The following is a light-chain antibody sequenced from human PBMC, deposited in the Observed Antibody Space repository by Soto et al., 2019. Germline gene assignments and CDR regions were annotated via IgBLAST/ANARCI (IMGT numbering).Light chain of an antibody. CDR1: SGDVGAYNF. CDR3: SSYTSSSSYV. J-gene: IGLJ1*01. CDR2: EAS. Sequence: QSALTQPASVSGSPGQSITISCTGTSGDVGAYNFVSWYQQYPGKAPKLMIYEASHRPSGVSIRFSGSKSGNTASLTISGLQAEDEADYYCSSYTSSSSYVFGTGTKVTVL. V-gene: IGLV2-14*01.